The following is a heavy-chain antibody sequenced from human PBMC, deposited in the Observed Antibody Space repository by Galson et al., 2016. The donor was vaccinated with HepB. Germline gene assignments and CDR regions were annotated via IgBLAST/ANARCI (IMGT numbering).Heavy chain of an antibody. J-gene: IGHJ6*02. CDR1: GFTFNGHG. D-gene: IGHD2/OR15-2a*01. Sequence: SLRLSCAASGFTFNGHGMHWARQAPGKGLEWVAVISHDGGEIHYAESVKDRPTISRDNSRNTLYLEINSLRADDTAVFYCAKANSHYYYGIDVWGQGTTVIVSS. CDR3: AKANSHYYYGIDV. V-gene: IGHV3-30*18. CDR2: ISHDGGEI.